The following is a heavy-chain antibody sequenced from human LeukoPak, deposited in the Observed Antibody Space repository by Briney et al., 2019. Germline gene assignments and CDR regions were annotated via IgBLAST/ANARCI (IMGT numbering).Heavy chain of an antibody. Sequence: SETLSLTCAVYGGSFSGYCWSWIRQPPGKGLEWIGEINHSGSTNYNPSLKSRVTISVDTSKNQFSLKLSSVTAADTAVYYCASGIAAAGWWGQGTLVTVSS. CDR2: INHSGST. J-gene: IGHJ4*02. CDR3: ASGIAAAGW. D-gene: IGHD6-13*01. V-gene: IGHV4-34*01. CDR1: GGSFSGYC.